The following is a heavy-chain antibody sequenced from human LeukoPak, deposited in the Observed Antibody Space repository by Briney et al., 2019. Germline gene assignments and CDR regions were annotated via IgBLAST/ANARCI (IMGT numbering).Heavy chain of an antibody. J-gene: IGHJ3*02. CDR3: AKDPNGDYVGTFDM. V-gene: IGHV3-23*01. Sequence: GGSLRLSCAASGFRFSSFGMSWVRQAPGKGPEWASFISGNGGRTDYAESVKGRFTISRDNSKNTVYLQMNSLRDEDTAAYYCAKDPNGDYVGTFDMWGRGTMVTVSS. CDR2: ISGNGGRT. CDR1: GFRFSSFG. D-gene: IGHD4-17*01.